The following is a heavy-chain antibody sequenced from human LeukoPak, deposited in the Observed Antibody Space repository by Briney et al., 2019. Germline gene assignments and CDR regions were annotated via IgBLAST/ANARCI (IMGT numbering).Heavy chain of an antibody. V-gene: IGHV3-30*02. CDR2: IRYDGSNK. CDR1: GFTFSSYG. D-gene: IGHD7-27*01. Sequence: GGSLRLSCAASGFTFSSYGMHWVRQAPGKGLEWVAFIRYDGSNKYYADSVKGRFTISRDNSKNTLYLQMNSLRAEDTAVYYCARFVVWGNNWFDPWGQGTLVTVSS. CDR3: ARFVVWGNNWFDP. J-gene: IGHJ5*02.